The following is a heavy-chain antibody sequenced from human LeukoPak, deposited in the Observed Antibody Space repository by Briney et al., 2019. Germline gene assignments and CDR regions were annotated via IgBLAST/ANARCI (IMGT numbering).Heavy chain of an antibody. J-gene: IGHJ4*02. CDR2: ISGSGGST. V-gene: IGHV3-23*01. Sequence: GGSLRLSCAASGFTFSSYAMSWVRQAPGKGLEWVSAISGSGGSTYYADSVKGRFTISRDNSKNTLYLQMNSLRAEDTAVYYCAKDPIEVVTAAYFDYWGQGTLVTVSS. D-gene: IGHD2-21*02. CDR1: GFTFSSYA. CDR3: AKDPIEVVTAAYFDY.